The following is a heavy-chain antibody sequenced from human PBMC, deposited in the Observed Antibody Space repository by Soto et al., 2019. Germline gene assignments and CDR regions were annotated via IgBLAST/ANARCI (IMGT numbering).Heavy chain of an antibody. J-gene: IGHJ6*02. V-gene: IGHV1-46*01. Sequence: AASVKVSCKASGYTFTSYYMHWVRQAPGQGLEWMGIINPSGGSTSYAQKFQGRVTMTRDTSTSTVYMELSSLRSEDTAVYYCASSLMYYYDSSGYYYYGMDVWGQGTTVTVSS. CDR3: ASSLMYYYDSSGYYYYGMDV. CDR1: GYTFTSYY. CDR2: INPSGGST. D-gene: IGHD3-22*01.